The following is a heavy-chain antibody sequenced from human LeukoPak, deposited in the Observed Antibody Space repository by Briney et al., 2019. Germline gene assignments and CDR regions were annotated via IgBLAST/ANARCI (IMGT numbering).Heavy chain of an antibody. CDR2: IYYSGST. J-gene: IGHJ4*02. V-gene: IGHV4-59*01. D-gene: IGHD3-10*01. CDR3: ARFSEDYGSGTTLPLDY. CDR1: GGSISSYY. Sequence: SETLSLTCSVSGGSISSYYWSWIRQPPGKRLEWIGYIYYSGSTDYNPSLKSRVTISVDTSKNQFSLKLTSVTTADTAVYYCARFSEDYGSGTTLPLDYWGQGTRVTVSS.